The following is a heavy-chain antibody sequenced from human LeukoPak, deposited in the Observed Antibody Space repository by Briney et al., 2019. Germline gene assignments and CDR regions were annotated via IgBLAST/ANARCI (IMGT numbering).Heavy chain of an antibody. CDR2: IKQDGSDK. D-gene: IGHD7-27*01. Sequence: GGSLRLSCAASGFTISSYWMSWVRQAPGKGLEWVANIKQDGSDKYYVDSVKGRFTTYRDNAKNSLYLQMNSLRAEDTAVYHCARDDPLGPDGKFSDFGYWGQGALVSVSS. CDR3: ARDDPLGPDGKFSDFGY. J-gene: IGHJ4*02. V-gene: IGHV3-7*01. CDR1: GFTISSYW.